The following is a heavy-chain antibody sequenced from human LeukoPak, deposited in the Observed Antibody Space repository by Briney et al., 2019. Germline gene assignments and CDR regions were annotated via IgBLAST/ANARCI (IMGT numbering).Heavy chain of an antibody. CDR1: GVTFDDYA. Sequence: PGGSLRLSCAASGVTFDDYAMHWVRQAPGEGLEGVSGISWNRGSIVYADSVTGRFTISRDNPTNPLYLQMNSLRAEDTALYYCAKDSSGWRDAFDIWGQGTMVTVSS. J-gene: IGHJ3*02. V-gene: IGHV3-9*01. CDR2: ISWNRGSI. D-gene: IGHD6-19*01. CDR3: AKDSSGWRDAFDI.